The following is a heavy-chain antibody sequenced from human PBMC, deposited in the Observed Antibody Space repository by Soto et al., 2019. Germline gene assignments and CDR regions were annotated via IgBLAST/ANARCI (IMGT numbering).Heavy chain of an antibody. CDR3: ARDSGSRAFDN. D-gene: IGHD1-26*01. V-gene: IGHV3-53*01. Sequence: EVQLVESGGTLIQPGGSLRLSCAASGFTVSTNYVSWVRQPPGKGLEWVSVIYSGGNTYYADSVKGRFTISRDSSKKTVDLQMDSLRAEDTVVYFCARDSGSRAFDNWGQGNLVTVSS. CDR1: GFTVSTNY. CDR2: IYSGGNT. J-gene: IGHJ4*02.